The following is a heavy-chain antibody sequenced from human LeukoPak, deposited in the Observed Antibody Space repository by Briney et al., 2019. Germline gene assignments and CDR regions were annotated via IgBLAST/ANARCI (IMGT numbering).Heavy chain of an antibody. J-gene: IGHJ4*02. Sequence: PGGSLRLSCAASGFTFSSYAMSWGRQAPGEGLVWVLHSYSDGGRANYADSVKGRFTISRDNAKNPLYLQMNSLRAEDTAVYYCARGGGGLDYWGQGTLVTVSS. V-gene: IGHV3-74*01. CDR1: GFTFSSYA. D-gene: IGHD3-10*01. CDR2: SYSDGGRA. CDR3: ARGGGGLDY.